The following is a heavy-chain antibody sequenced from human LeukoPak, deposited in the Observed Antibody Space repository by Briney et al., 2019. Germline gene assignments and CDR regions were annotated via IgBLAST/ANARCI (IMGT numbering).Heavy chain of an antibody. CDR1: GGSISSYY. CDR2: IYDSGST. V-gene: IGHV4-59*01. D-gene: IGHD3-3*01. Sequence: PSETLSLTCIVSGGSISSYYWSWIRQPPGKGLEWIGYIYDSGSTNYNPSLKSRVTISVDTSQNQFSLKLSSVAAADTAVYYCARDFRSGYPYYYYYGMDVWGQGTTVTVSS. CDR3: ARDFRSGYPYYYYYGMDV. J-gene: IGHJ6*02.